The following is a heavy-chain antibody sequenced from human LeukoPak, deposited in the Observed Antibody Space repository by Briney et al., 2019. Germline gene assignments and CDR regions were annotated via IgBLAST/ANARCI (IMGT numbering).Heavy chain of an antibody. Sequence: ASVKVSCKASGYTFTGYYMHWVRQAPGQGLEWMGWINPNSGGTNYAQKFQGRVTMTRDTSISTAYMELSRLRSDDTAVYYCASNDGTTFGPSYYYGMDVWGQGTTVTVSS. V-gene: IGHV1-2*02. CDR2: INPNSGGT. CDR3: ASNDGTTFGPSYYYGMDV. J-gene: IGHJ6*02. CDR1: GYTFTGYY. D-gene: IGHD1-7*01.